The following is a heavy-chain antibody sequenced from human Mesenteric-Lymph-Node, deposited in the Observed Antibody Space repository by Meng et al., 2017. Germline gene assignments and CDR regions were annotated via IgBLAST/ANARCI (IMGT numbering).Heavy chain of an antibody. V-gene: IGHV1-46*01. Sequence: QVQLVQSGAEAKRPGASVKVSCKASGYAFTSYSIHWVRQVPGQGLEWLGLIYPSGSSKTYAEKFQDRITMTSDKSTTTVYMELRSLRSDDTAVYYCARGLYTTSWDPPDFWGQGTLVTVSS. CDR1: GYAFTSYS. CDR3: ARGLYTTSWDPPDF. D-gene: IGHD2-2*01. J-gene: IGHJ4*02. CDR2: IYPSGSSK.